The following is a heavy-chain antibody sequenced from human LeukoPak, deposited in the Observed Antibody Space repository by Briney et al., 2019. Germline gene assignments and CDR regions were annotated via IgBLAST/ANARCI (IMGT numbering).Heavy chain of an antibody. V-gene: IGHV1-2*02. D-gene: IGHD3-10*01. Sequence: GASVTVSCKASGYTFTGYYMHWVRQAPGQGLEWMGWIYPNSGGTNYAQKFQGRVTVTRDTSISTAYMELSRLRSDDTAVYYCAREAYDSGNFRTDYYYMDVWGIGTTVTVSS. CDR3: AREAYDSGNFRTDYYYMDV. CDR2: IYPNSGGT. J-gene: IGHJ6*03. CDR1: GYTFTGYY.